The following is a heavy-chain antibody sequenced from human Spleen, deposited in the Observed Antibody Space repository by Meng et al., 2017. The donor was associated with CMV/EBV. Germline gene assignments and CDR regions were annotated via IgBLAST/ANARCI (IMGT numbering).Heavy chain of an antibody. Sequence: CKASGDNIDSYGITWVRQDPGEGIEWVGWGSAENGDTDYGQKFQGRVTVTADTFTNTAYMEMRSLRSDDSAMYYCARAGAAVTTNFDFWGQGTLVTVSS. V-gene: IGHV1-18*01. CDR2: GSAENGDT. J-gene: IGHJ4*02. CDR1: GDNIDSYG. D-gene: IGHD4-17*01. CDR3: ARAGAAVTTNFDF.